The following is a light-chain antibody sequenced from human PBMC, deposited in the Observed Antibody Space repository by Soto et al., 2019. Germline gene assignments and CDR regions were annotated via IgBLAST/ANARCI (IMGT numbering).Light chain of an antibody. V-gene: IGLV2-14*03. CDR2: DVT. CDR3: SSYTRAGFVI. CDR1: NSDIGDYDY. Sequence: QSALIQPASVSGSPGQSITISCTGTNSDIGDYDYVSWYQHHPGKAPKFIIYDVTNRPSGVSDRSSGSKSGNMASLSISGLQAEDEADYYCSSYTRAGFVIFGGGTKVTVL. J-gene: IGLJ2*01.